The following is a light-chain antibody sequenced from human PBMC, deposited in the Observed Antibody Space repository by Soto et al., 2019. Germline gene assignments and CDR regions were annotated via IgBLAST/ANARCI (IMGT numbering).Light chain of an antibody. J-gene: IGLJ1*01. Sequence: QSALTQPASVSGSPGQSITISCTGTSSDVGGYNYVSWYQQHPGRAPKLMICEVSNRPSGVSNRFSGSKSGNTASLTISGLQAEDEADYYGSSYTSTSTLVFGTGTKLTVL. V-gene: IGLV2-14*01. CDR3: SSYTSTSTLV. CDR1: SSDVGGYNY. CDR2: EVS.